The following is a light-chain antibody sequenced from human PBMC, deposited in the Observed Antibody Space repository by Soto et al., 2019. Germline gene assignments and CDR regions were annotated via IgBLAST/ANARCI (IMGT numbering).Light chain of an antibody. CDR3: QQRRGT. J-gene: IGKJ2*02. CDR2: DAS. V-gene: IGKV3-11*01. Sequence: DIILTQSPATLSLSPGERATLSCRANQSVSNYLAGYQQQRGQAPRLLIYDASYRATGVPARFSGSGSGTDFTLTISSLEPEDFAVYYCQQRRGTFGQGTKLEIK. CDR1: QSVSNY.